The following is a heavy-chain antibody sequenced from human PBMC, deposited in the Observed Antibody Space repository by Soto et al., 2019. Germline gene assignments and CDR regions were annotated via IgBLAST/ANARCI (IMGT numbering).Heavy chain of an antibody. CDR1: GGSISTYY. D-gene: IGHD6-19*01. V-gene: IGHV4-59*01. CDR2: IYYSGNT. CDR3: ARSRGSGWSFDN. J-gene: IGHJ4*02. Sequence: SETLSLTCTISGGSISTYYWSWIRQPPGKGLEWIGYIYYSGNTKYNPSLESRVTISLDSSKTQFSLKLTSLTAADTAKYYCARSRGSGWSFDNWGQGXLVTVYS.